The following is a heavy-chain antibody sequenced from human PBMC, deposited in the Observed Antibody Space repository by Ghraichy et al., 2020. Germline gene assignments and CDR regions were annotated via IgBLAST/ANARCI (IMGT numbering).Heavy chain of an antibody. CDR1: GFTFSDYY. J-gene: IGHJ3*02. D-gene: IGHD1-26*01. CDR2: ISSSSITK. CDR3: ARVYRASWPHAFDI. V-gene: IGHV3-11*01. Sequence: LSLTCAASGFTFSDYYMSWIRQAPWKGLEWVSYISSSSITKDYADSVKGRFTTSRDNAKNSLYLQMNSLRAEDTAVYYCARVYRASWPHAFDIWGQGTMVTVSS.